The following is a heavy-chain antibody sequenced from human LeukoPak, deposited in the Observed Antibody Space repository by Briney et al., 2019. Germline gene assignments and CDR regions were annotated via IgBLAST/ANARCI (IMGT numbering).Heavy chain of an antibody. CDR2: IVVGSGNT. J-gene: IGHJ3*02. Sequence: SVKVSCKASGFTFTSSAMQWVRQARGQRLEWIGWIVVGSGNTNYAQKFQERVTITRDMSTSTAYMELSSLRSEDTAAYYCAAVGSRSGEYYYDSSGYDAFDIWGQGTMVTVSS. CDR3: AAVGSRSGEYYYDSSGYDAFDI. D-gene: IGHD3-22*01. V-gene: IGHV1-58*02. CDR1: GFTFTSSA.